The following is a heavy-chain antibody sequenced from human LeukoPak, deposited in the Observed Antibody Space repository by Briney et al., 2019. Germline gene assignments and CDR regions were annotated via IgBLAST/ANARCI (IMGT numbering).Heavy chain of an antibody. Sequence: ASVKVSCKASGYTFTGYYMHWVRQAPGRGLEWMGWINPNSGGTNYAQKFQGWVTMTRDTSFSTAYMELSRLRSDDTAVYYCARGPTTSTNHYYGSGSPNWFDPWGQGTLVTVSS. J-gene: IGHJ5*02. D-gene: IGHD3-10*01. CDR2: INPNSGGT. CDR3: ARGPTTSTNHYYGSGSPNWFDP. V-gene: IGHV1-2*04. CDR1: GYTFTGYY.